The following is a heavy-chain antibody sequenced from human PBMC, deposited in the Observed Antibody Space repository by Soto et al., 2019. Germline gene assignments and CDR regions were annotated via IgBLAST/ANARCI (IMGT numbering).Heavy chain of an antibody. D-gene: IGHD4-17*01. J-gene: IGHJ6*03. CDR1: GGSISSYY. CDR2: IYYSGST. Sequence: ETLSLTCSVSGGSISSYYWSWIRQPPGKGLEWVGYIYYSGSTNYNPSLNSRVTISVDTSKNQFSLKLTSVTAADTAVYYCARLSYRNYYYMDVRGKGTTVTVSS. CDR3: ARLSYRNYYYMDV. V-gene: IGHV4-59*08.